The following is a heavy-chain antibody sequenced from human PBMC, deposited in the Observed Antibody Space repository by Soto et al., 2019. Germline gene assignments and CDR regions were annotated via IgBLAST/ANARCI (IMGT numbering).Heavy chain of an antibody. D-gene: IGHD3-22*01. CDR3: ARDLSPYSDYYDESSSETWSDP. V-gene: IGHV3-11*01. Sequence: QVQLVESGGGLVQPGGSLRLSCAASGFSFSDYYMSWIRQPPGKGLEWVSYISKSGSIIHYADSVKGRFTISRDNAKNSLYLQMNSLRAEDTALYYCARDLSPYSDYYDESSSETWSDPWGQGTLVTVSS. J-gene: IGHJ5*02. CDR2: ISKSGSII. CDR1: GFSFSDYY.